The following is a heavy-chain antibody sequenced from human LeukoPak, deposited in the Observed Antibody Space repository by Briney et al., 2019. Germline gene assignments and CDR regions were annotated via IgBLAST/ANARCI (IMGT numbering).Heavy chain of an antibody. CDR2: VYHSGST. V-gene: IGHV4-4*02. CDR1: GGSISSSYW. CDR3: ARADSTGYYRHDAFDI. Sequence: SETLSLTCAVSGGSISSSYWWSWVRQPPGKGLEWIGEVYHSGSTNYYPSLKSRVTLSVDTSKNQFSLKLISVTAADTAVYYCARADSTGYYRHDAFDIWGQGTMVTVSS. J-gene: IGHJ3*02. D-gene: IGHD3-22*01.